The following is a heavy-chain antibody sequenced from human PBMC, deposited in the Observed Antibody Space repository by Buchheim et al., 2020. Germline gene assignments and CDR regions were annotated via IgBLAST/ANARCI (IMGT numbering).Heavy chain of an antibody. CDR3: ASMGIGDWRRFDP. D-gene: IGHD2-21*02. J-gene: IGHJ5*02. V-gene: IGHV3-21*01. CDR1: GFTFSSYS. CDR2: ISGSSSYI. Sequence: EVQLVESGGGLVKPGGSLRLSCAASGFTFSSYSMNWVRQAPGKGLEWVSSISGSSSYIYYADSVKGRFTISRDNAKNSLYLQMNSLRAEDTAVYYCASMGIGDWRRFDPWGQGTL.